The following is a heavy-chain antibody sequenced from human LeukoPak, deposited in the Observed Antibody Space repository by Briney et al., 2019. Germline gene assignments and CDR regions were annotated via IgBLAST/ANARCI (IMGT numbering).Heavy chain of an antibody. J-gene: IGHJ4*02. CDR1: GASISTGGYY. Sequence: SETLSLTCTFSGASISTGGYYWTWIRQPPGEGLEWIGYVYYTGSIDYNPSPKSRVTISVDTSKNQFSLRLSSVTAADTAVYYCASEQYCSSTSCPAGYFDYWGQGTLVTVSS. D-gene: IGHD2-2*01. CDR3: ASEQYCSSTSCPAGYFDY. CDR2: VYYTGSI. V-gene: IGHV4-61*08.